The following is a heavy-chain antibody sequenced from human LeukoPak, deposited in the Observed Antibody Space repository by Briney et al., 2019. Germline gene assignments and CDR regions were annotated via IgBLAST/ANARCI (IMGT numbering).Heavy chain of an antibody. CDR3: ARGWGVRGSYYLYDY. Sequence: ETLSLTCAVYGGSFSGYYWSWIRQPPGKGLEWIGEINHSGSTNYNPSLKSRVTISVDTSKNQFSLKLSSVTAADTAVYYCARGWGVRGSYYLYDYWGQGTLVTVSS. D-gene: IGHD1-26*01. CDR1: GGSFSGYY. J-gene: IGHJ4*02. V-gene: IGHV4-34*01. CDR2: INHSGST.